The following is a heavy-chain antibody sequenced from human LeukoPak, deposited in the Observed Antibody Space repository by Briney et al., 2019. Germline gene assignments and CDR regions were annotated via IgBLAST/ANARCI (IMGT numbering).Heavy chain of an antibody. J-gene: IGHJ4*02. D-gene: IGHD3-22*01. CDR2: ISGSGGST. CDR3: AKLLHYYDSSGYYHHFDY. Sequence: GASLRLSCAASGFTFSSYAMSWVRQAPGKGLEWVSAISGSGGSTYYADSVKGRVTISRDNSKNTLYVQMNSLRAEDTAVYYCAKLLHYYDSSGYYHHFDYWGQGTLVTVSS. CDR1: GFTFSSYA. V-gene: IGHV3-23*01.